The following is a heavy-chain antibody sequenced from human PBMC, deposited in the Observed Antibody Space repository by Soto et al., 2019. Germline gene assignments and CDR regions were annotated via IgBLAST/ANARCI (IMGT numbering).Heavy chain of an antibody. CDR3: AAPRYCSGGSCYDY. CDR2: IVVGSGNT. Sequence: ASVKVSCKASGLTFTSSAVQWVRQARGQRLEWIGWIVVGSGNTNYAQKFQERVTITRDMSTSTAYMELSSLRSEDTAVYYCAAPRYCSGGSCYDYWGQATLVTVSS. J-gene: IGHJ4*02. D-gene: IGHD2-15*01. CDR1: GLTFTSSA. V-gene: IGHV1-58*01.